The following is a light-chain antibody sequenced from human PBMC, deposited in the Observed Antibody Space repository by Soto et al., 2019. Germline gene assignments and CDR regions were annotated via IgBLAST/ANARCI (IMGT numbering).Light chain of an antibody. J-gene: IGKJ1*01. CDR3: QQYNTSWT. CDR2: KAS. V-gene: IGKV1-5*03. Sequence: DIQMTQSPSTLSASVGDRVTITCRASQSINNWLAWYQQKPGKAPNLLIHKASSLESGVPSRFSGSGSGTEFTLTISSLQPDDFATYYCQQYNTSWTFGQGTKVEIK. CDR1: QSINNW.